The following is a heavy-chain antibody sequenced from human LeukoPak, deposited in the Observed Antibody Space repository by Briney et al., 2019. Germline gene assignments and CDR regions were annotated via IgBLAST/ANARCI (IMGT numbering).Heavy chain of an antibody. V-gene: IGHV3-13*01. CDR1: GLTISNYD. J-gene: IGHJ4*02. CDR2: FHTDGDT. CDR3: ARGSGPGVTTIDS. Sequence: GGSQRLSCAASGLTISNYDMHWVRQAPGKGLEWVSAFHTDGDTYYLDSVKGRFSISREDAKNSLYLQMNTLRAGDTAVYYCARGSGPGVTTIDSWGQGTLVIVSS. D-gene: IGHD4-17*01.